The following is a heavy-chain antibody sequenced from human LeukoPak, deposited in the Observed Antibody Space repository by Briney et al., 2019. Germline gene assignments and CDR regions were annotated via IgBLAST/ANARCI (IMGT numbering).Heavy chain of an antibody. Sequence: SETLSLTCTVSGDPISKYYWSWIRQPAGKGLEWIGRIYTSGTINYSPSLKSRVAISVDKSENQFSLKLTSVTAADTAVYYCARIDGDYVWWFDPWGQGTLVTVSP. CDR2: IYTSGTI. J-gene: IGHJ5*02. D-gene: IGHD3-16*01. CDR3: ARIDGDYVWWFDP. CDR1: GDPISKYY. V-gene: IGHV4-4*07.